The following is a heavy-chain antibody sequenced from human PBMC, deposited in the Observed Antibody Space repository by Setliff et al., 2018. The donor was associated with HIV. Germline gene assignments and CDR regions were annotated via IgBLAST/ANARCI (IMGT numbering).Heavy chain of an antibody. CDR1: GYIFSTYW. J-gene: IGHJ5*02. V-gene: IGHV5-10-1*01. D-gene: IGHD3-10*01. Sequence: PGESLKISCKGSGYIFSTYWISWVRQMPGKGLEWMGRINPSDSYTNYSPSLQGHVTISVDKSISTAYLQWSSLKASDTAMYYCARAYGSGSYYNLGGFDPWGQGTLVTVSS. CDR2: INPSDSYT. CDR3: ARAYGSGSYYNLGGFDP.